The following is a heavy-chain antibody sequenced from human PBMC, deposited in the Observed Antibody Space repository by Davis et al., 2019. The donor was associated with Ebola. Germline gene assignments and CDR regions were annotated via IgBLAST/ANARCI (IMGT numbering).Heavy chain of an antibody. CDR2: INPNSGGT. J-gene: IGHJ3*02. CDR1: GYTFTSYG. CDR3: ARLGFPTGYCSGGSCQPRDDAFDI. D-gene: IGHD2-15*01. V-gene: IGHV1-2*02. Sequence: ASVKVSCKASGYTFTSYGISWVRQAPGQGLEWMGWINPNSGGTNYAQKFQGRVTMTRDTSISTAYMELIRLRSDDTAVYYCARLGFPTGYCSGGSCQPRDDAFDIWGQGTMVTVSS.